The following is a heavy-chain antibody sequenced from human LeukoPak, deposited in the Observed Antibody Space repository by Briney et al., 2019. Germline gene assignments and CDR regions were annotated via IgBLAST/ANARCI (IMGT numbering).Heavy chain of an antibody. CDR2: IRYDGSDT. D-gene: IGHD2-8*01. CDR3: ANGYCTNGVCYPYYYYYMDV. V-gene: IGHV3-30*02. Sequence: PGGSLRLSCAASGFTFSSYGMHWVRQAPGKGLEWVAFIRYDGSDTYYADSVKGRFSISRDSSKNTLYLQMKSLRPEDTAVYYCANGYCTNGVCYPYYYYYMDVWGKGTTVTVSS. J-gene: IGHJ6*03. CDR1: GFTFSSYG.